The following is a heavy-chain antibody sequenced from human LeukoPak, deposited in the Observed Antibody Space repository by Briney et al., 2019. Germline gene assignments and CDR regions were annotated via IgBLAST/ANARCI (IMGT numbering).Heavy chain of an antibody. CDR3: ARRDDSSGYHKIFDY. J-gene: IGHJ4*02. D-gene: IGHD3-22*01. Sequence: SETLSLTCTVSGDSISSGPYYWGWIRQPPGKGLEWIGNIYYGENTYYNPSLKSRVTISIDTSNNQFYLKLSSLTAADTAVYYCARRDDSSGYHKIFDYWGQGTLATVSS. CDR2: IYYGENT. V-gene: IGHV4-39*01. CDR1: GDSISSGPYY.